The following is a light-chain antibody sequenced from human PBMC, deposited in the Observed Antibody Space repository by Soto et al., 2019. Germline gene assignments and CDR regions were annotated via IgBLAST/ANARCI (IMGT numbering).Light chain of an antibody. CDR1: QSISTH. V-gene: IGKV1-39*01. CDR3: EQSYSTLSFS. CDR2: SAS. J-gene: IGKJ3*01. Sequence: DIPMTQSPSSLSASVGDRVTITCRASQSISTHLNWHQQKPGKAPKLLIYSASNFQSGVPARFSGSGAGTDVTLTISSLPPGDFAPYYCEQSYSTLSFSCGRGTGVEVK.